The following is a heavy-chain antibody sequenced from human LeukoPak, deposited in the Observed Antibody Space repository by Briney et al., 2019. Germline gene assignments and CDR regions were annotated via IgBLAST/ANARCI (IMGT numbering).Heavy chain of an antibody. CDR3: VGSQFGVVPLPYYYYYGMDV. J-gene: IGHJ6*02. CDR1: GYTFTSYA. Sequence: ASVKVSCKASGYTFTSYAMHWVRQAPGQRLEWMGWINAGNGNTKYSQKFQGRVTITRDTSASTAYMELSSLRSEDTAVYYCVGSQFGVVPLPYYYYYGMDVWGQGTTVTVSS. CDR2: INAGNGNT. D-gene: IGHD3-3*01. V-gene: IGHV1-3*01.